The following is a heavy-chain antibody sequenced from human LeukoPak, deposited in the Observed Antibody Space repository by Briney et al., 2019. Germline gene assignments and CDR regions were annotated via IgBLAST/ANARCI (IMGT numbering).Heavy chain of an antibody. J-gene: IGHJ5*02. CDR1: GGSISSTSYY. CDR3: ARQRGFYGSGNYYLNWFDP. Sequence: SETLSLTCTVSGGSISSTSYYWGRIRQPPGKGLDWIGSIYYTGSTYYNPSLKSRVTISVDTSKNQFSLKLSSVTAADTAVYYCARQRGFYGSGNYYLNWFDPWGQGTLVTVSS. D-gene: IGHD3-10*01. CDR2: IYYTGST. V-gene: IGHV4-39*01.